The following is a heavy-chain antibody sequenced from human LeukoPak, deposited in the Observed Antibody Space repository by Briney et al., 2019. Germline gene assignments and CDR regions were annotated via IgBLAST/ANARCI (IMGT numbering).Heavy chain of an antibody. CDR2: ISYDGSNK. CDR1: GFTFSSFA. Sequence: GGSLRLSCAASGFTFSSFAMHWVRQAPGKGLEWVAVISYDGSNKYYADSVKGRFTISRDNSKNTLYLQMNSLRAEDTAVYYCAELGITMIGGVWGKGTTVTISS. CDR3: AELGITMIGGV. J-gene: IGHJ6*04. D-gene: IGHD3-10*02. V-gene: IGHV3-30*04.